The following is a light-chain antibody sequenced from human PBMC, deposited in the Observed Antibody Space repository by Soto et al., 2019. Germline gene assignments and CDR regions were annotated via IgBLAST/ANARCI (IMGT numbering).Light chain of an antibody. CDR1: SSDVGGYNS. Sequence: QSVLTQPPSVSGSPGQSITISCTGTSSDVGGYNSVSWYRQDPGKAPKLMIYDVTNRPSGVSNRFSGSKSGNTASLTISGLQAEDEADYYCSSFTSSITYVFGNGTKVTVL. CDR2: DVT. V-gene: IGLV2-14*01. CDR3: SSFTSSITYV. J-gene: IGLJ1*01.